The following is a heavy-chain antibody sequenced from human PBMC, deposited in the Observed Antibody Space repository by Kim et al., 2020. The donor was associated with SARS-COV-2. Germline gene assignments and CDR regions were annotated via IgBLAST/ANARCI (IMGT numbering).Heavy chain of an antibody. CDR2: INHSGST. D-gene: IGHD3-22*01. CDR1: GGSFSGYY. Sequence: SETLSLTCAVYGGSFSGYYWSWIRQPPGKGLEWIGEINHSGSTNYNPSLKSRVTISVDTSKNQFSLKLSSVTAADTAVYYCARESRSGYYPRWGQGTLVTVSS. J-gene: IGHJ4*02. CDR3: ARESRSGYYPR. V-gene: IGHV4-34*01.